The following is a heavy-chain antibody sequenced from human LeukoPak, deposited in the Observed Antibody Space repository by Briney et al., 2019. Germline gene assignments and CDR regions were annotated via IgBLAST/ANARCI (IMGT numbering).Heavy chain of an antibody. V-gene: IGHV1-2*02. D-gene: IGHD3-16*02. Sequence: ASVKVSCKASGYTFTGYYMHWVRQAPGQGLEWMGWISPNSGGANYAQKFRGRVTMTRDTSITTAYMELSSLKSDDTALYYCARVYYLWESYRYLFDYWGQGSLVTVSS. CDR3: ARVYYLWESYRYLFDY. CDR1: GYTFTGYY. J-gene: IGHJ4*02. CDR2: ISPNSGGA.